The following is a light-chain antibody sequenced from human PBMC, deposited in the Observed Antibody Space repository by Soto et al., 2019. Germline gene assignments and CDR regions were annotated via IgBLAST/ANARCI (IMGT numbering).Light chain of an antibody. J-gene: IGLJ1*01. CDR1: SSNIGRNT. CDR2: SND. V-gene: IGLV1-44*01. CDR3: AAWDDSLNTYV. Sequence: QSALTQPPSASGTPGQTVTISCSGSSSNIGRNTAHWYRQLPGTAPQLLIYSNDLRPLGVPDRLSGSNPGTTASLAISGLQPEDEADYFCAAWDDSLNTYVFGSGTKVTAL.